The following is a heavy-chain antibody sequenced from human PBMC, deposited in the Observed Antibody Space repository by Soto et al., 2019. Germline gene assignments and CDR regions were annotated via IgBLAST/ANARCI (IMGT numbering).Heavy chain of an antibody. CDR3: ARGFIRGSHYSGGWYYFDS. CDR1: GFTFSINA. V-gene: IGHV4-34*01. CDR2: INHSGSA. D-gene: IGHD1-26*01. J-gene: IGHJ4*02. Sequence: PGGSLRLSCAASGFTFSINAMSWVRQAPGKGLQWIGQINHSGSANYNPSLKSRVTISVHTSNSQFSLELSSVTAADTAVYYCARGFIRGSHYSGGWYYFDSWGQGTQVTVSS.